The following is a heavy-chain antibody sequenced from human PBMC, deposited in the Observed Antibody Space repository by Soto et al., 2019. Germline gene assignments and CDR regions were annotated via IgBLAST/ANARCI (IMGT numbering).Heavy chain of an antibody. Sequence: ASVKVSCKASGYTFTTYSLHWVRLAPGQRPEWMGWINPASGHTKYSKRFQDRVTITRDTSASTGYMELSSLRSEDTAVYYCGRSVVGATGEILYNAMDVWGQGTTVTVSS. J-gene: IGHJ6*02. CDR3: GRSVVGATGEILYNAMDV. V-gene: IGHV1-3*01. D-gene: IGHD1-26*01. CDR2: INPASGHT. CDR1: GYTFTTYS.